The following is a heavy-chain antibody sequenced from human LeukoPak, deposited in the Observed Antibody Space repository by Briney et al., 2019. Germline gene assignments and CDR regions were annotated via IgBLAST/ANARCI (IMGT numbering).Heavy chain of an antibody. D-gene: IGHD1-26*01. Sequence: GGSLRLSCAASGFTVSSNYMSWVRQAPGTGLEWVSEIYSDGSTYYAASVKGRFSISRDKSKNTVYLQMNSLRAEDTAVYYCARELREHGVFDIWGQGTLVTVSS. J-gene: IGHJ4*02. V-gene: IGHV3-53*01. CDR2: IYSDGST. CDR1: GFTVSSNY. CDR3: ARELREHGVFDI.